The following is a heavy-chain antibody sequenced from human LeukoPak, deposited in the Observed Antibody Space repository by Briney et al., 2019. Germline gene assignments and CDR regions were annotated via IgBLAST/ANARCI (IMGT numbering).Heavy chain of an antibody. CDR1: GGSFRSST. CDR3: ARGPLHVALSSGYLKWLDP. Sequence: SVKVSCKASGGSFRSSTFAWVRQAPGRGLEWMWGIIPIFGTANYALEFQGRATITTDESTSTVYMELSSLISEDTAMYYCARGPLHVALSSGYLKWLDPWGQGSLVTVSS. J-gene: IGHJ5*02. V-gene: IGHV1-69*05. CDR2: IIPIFGTA. D-gene: IGHD3-22*01.